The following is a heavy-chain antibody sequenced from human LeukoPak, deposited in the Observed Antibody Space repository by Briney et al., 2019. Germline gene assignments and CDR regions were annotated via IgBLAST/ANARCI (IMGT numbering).Heavy chain of an antibody. V-gene: IGHV3-21*01. J-gene: IGHJ4*02. CDR1: GFTFSSYS. CDR2: ISSNSDYI. CDR3: ARGVDY. Sequence: GGSLRLSCAASGFTFSSYSMNWVRQAPGKGLEWVSSISSNSDYIYYADSVRGRFTISRDNAKNSLYLQMNSLRAEDTAMYYCARGVDYWGQGTLVTVSS.